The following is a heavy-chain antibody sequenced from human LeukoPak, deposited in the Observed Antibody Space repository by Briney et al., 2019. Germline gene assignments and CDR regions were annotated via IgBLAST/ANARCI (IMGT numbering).Heavy chain of an antibody. CDR3: ARATGTKVPPGY. CDR1: GGSFSGYY. V-gene: IGHV4-34*01. CDR2: INHSGRN. Sequence: SETLSLTCAVYGGSFSGYYWSWIRQPPGKGLEWVGEINHSGRNNYNPSLKSRVTISVDTSKNQFSLKLSSVTAADTAVYYCARATGTKVPPGYWGQGTLVTVSS. J-gene: IGHJ4*02. D-gene: IGHD1-7*01.